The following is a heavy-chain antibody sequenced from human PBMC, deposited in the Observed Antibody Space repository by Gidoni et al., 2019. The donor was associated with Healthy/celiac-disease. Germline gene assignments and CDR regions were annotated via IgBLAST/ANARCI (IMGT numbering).Heavy chain of an antibody. Sequence: QVQLPQSGPGLVKPSQTLPLTCAISGDSVPSNTAAWTWIRQSPSRGLEWLGRTYYRSKWYNDYAVSVKSRITINPDTSKNQFSLQLNSVTPEDTAVYYCARGVVVPAAKGAFDIWGQGTMVTVSS. CDR3: ARGVVVPAAKGAFDI. CDR1: GDSVPSNTAA. D-gene: IGHD2-2*01. V-gene: IGHV6-1*01. J-gene: IGHJ3*02. CDR2: TYYRSKWYN.